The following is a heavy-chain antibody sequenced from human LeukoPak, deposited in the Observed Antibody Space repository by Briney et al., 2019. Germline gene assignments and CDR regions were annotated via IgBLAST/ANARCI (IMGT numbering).Heavy chain of an antibody. CDR1: GGSISSHL. V-gene: IGHV4-59*08. J-gene: IGHJ5*02. CDR2: ISYSGST. CDR3: PRRQTEAAGYADNGNWLDP. Sequence: SETLSLTCTVSGGSISSHLWNWIRQTPGKGLEWLGRISYSGSTIYNPSLKSRITISVDTSKDQFSLKLSSVTAADTTVYYCPRRQTEAAGYADNGNWLDPWGQGTLVTVSP. D-gene: IGHD5-12*01.